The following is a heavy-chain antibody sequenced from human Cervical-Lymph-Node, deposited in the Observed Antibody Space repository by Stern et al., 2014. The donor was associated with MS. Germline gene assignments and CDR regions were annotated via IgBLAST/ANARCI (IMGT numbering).Heavy chain of an antibody. V-gene: IGHV3-48*01. CDR1: GFTFITYS. CDR3: ARDLIGATGYYFDD. CDR2: ISSDSNSI. Sequence: QLVQSGGGLVQPGGSLRLSCAASGFTFITYSMNWVRQAPGKGLEWVSYISSDSNSIYYADSVKGRFTISRDDVENSLYLQMNSLRAEDTGVYYCARDLIGATGYYFDDWGQGALVTVSS. J-gene: IGHJ4*02. D-gene: IGHD3-9*01.